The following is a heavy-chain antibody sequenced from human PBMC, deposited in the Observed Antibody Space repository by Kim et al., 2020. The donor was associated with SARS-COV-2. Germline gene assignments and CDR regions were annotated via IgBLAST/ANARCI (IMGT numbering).Heavy chain of an antibody. V-gene: IGHV3-48*03. CDR2: ISSSGSTI. CDR1: GFTFSSYE. D-gene: IGHD2-21*01. Sequence: GGSLRLSCAASGFTFSSYEMNWVRQAPGKGLEWVSYISSSGSTIYYADSVKGRFTISRDNAKNSLYLQMNSLRAEDTAVYYCAREAIILWGGGAFDIWGQGTMVTVSS. J-gene: IGHJ3*02. CDR3: AREAIILWGGGAFDI.